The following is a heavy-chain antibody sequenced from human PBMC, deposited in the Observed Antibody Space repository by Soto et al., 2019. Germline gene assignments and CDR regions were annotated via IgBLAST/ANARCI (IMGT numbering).Heavy chain of an antibody. V-gene: IGHV1-69*13. CDR1: GGTFSSYA. CDR2: IIPIFGTA. Sequence: SVKVSCKASGGTFSSYAISWVRQAPGQGLEWMGGIIPIFGTANYAQKFQGRVTITADESTSTAYMELSSLRSEGAAVYYCARAFVVVVAAPGYFDYWGQGTLVTVSS. CDR3: ARAFVVVVAAPGYFDY. D-gene: IGHD2-15*01. J-gene: IGHJ4*02.